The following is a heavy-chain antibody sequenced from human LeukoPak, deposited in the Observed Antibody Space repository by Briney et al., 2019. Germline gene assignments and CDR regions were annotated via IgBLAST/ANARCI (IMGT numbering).Heavy chain of an antibody. Sequence: GGSLRLSCAASGFTFNSYGMHWVRQAPGKGLEWVAVISYDGSNKYYADSVKGRFTISRDNSKNTLYLQMNSLRAEDTAVYYCAKVGIAAAGTPLDYWGQGTLVTVSS. V-gene: IGHV3-30*18. CDR3: AKVGIAAAGTPLDY. CDR2: ISYDGSNK. J-gene: IGHJ4*02. D-gene: IGHD6-13*01. CDR1: GFTFNSYG.